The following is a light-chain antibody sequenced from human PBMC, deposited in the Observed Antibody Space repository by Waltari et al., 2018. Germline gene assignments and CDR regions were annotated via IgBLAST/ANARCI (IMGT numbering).Light chain of an antibody. CDR1: QSVSVW. CDR2: KAS. V-gene: IGKV1-5*03. J-gene: IGKJ1*01. Sequence: DIQMTQSPSTLSASVGDRVTITCRASQSVSVWLAWYQQKPGKAPKLLIYKASNLESGVPSRFSGSGSGTEFTLTISSLQPDDFATYYCQQYNSYSTFGQGTKVENK. CDR3: QQYNSYST.